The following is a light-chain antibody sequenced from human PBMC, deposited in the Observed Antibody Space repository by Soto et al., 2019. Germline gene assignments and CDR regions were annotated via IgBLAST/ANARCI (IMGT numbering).Light chain of an antibody. J-gene: IGKJ4*01. CDR1: QNIGKN. CDR2: AAS. Sequence: DIQMTQSPFSLSASVGDRVTITCRASQNIGKNLNWYRQKPGEAPNLLIYAASNLQSGVPSRISGSGSGTDFTLTFSSLQPEDFASYFCQQNSSTPLTFGGGTKVEIK. V-gene: IGKV1-39*01. CDR3: QQNSSTPLT.